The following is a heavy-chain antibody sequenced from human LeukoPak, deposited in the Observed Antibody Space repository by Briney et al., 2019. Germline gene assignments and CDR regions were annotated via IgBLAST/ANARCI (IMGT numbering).Heavy chain of an antibody. CDR1: GFPFSASA. CDR3: ATYSSLDY. J-gene: IGHJ4*02. Sequence: GGSLRLSCAASGFPFSASAMTWVRQAPGKGLEWVSVIYSGGSTYYADSVKGRFTISRHNSKSTLYLQMNSLRAEDTAVYYCATYSSLDYWGQGTLATVSS. D-gene: IGHD6-13*01. CDR2: IYSGGST. V-gene: IGHV3-53*04.